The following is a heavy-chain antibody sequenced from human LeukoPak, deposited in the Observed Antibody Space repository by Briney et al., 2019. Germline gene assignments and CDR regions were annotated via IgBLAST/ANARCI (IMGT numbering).Heavy chain of an antibody. J-gene: IGHJ4*02. V-gene: IGHV3-30*18. CDR1: GFTFSSYG. D-gene: IGHD6-13*01. CDR3: AKDRMYSSSWPDY. CDR2: ISYDGSNK. Sequence: GGSLRLSCAASGFTFSSYGMHWVRQAPGKGLEWVAVISYDGSNKYYADSVKGRFTISRDNSKNTLYLQMNSLRAEGTAVYYCAKDRMYSSSWPDYWGQGTLVTVPS.